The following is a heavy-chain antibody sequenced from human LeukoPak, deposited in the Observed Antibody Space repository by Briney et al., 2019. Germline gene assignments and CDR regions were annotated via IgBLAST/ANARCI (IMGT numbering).Heavy chain of an antibody. D-gene: IGHD6-25*01. V-gene: IGHV3-23*01. Sequence: GGSLRLSCAASGLTFSSYAMSSVRQAPGKGLEWVSAISGSGGSTYYADYVKGRFIIPRDNSKNTLYLQMNRLRPEHTAVYYCAKSRERRSVYWGQGTLVTVSS. CDR2: ISGSGGST. CDR1: GLTFSSYA. CDR3: AKSRERRSVY. J-gene: IGHJ4*02.